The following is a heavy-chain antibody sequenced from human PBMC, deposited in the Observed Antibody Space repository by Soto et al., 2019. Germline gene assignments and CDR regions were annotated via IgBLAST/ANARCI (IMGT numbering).Heavy chain of an antibody. D-gene: IGHD6-6*01. Sequence: QVQLQESGPGLVKPSGTLSLTCAVSSGSISSSNWWSWVRQPPGKGLAWIGEIYHSGSTNYNPSLKSRVTRSVDKSKNQFSLKLSSVTAADTAVYYCARLYSSSSMNWFDPWGQGTLVTVSS. CDR1: SGSISSSNW. CDR2: IYHSGST. CDR3: ARLYSSSSMNWFDP. J-gene: IGHJ5*02. V-gene: IGHV4-4*02.